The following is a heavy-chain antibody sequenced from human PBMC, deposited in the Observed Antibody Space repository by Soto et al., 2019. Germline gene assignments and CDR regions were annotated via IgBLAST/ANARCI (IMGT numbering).Heavy chain of an antibody. CDR1: GGSISSGAYS. CDR3: ASSSLYGMDV. CDR2: IYYSEST. J-gene: IGHJ6*02. Sequence: SETLSLTCAVSGGSISSGAYSWGWIRQPPGRGLEWIGYIYYSESTYYNPSLKSRVTMSVDKSKNQFSLKLSSVTAADTAVYYCASSSLYGMDVWGQGTTVTVSS. V-gene: IGHV4-30-2*01.